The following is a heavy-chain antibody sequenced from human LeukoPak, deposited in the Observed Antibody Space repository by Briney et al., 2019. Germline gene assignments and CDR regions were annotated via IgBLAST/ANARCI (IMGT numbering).Heavy chain of an antibody. CDR2: IYYSGST. Sequence: IFSHYWMSWIRQPPGKGLEWIGYIYYSGSTYYNPSLKSRVTISVDTSKNQFSLKLSSVTAADTAVYYCARDHCSGGSCYSGAPGFGMDVWGQGTTVTVSS. J-gene: IGHJ6*02. V-gene: IGHV4-30-4*01. D-gene: IGHD2-15*01. CDR1: IFSHYW. CDR3: ARDHCSGGSCYSGAPGFGMDV.